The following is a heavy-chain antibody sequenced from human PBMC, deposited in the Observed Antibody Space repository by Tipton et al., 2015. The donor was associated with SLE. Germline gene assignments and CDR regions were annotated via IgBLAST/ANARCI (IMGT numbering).Heavy chain of an antibody. J-gene: IGHJ3*02. V-gene: IGHV4-61*02. Sequence: TLSLTCTVSGGSVTSSAYYWNWIRQPAGEGLEWIGRIYTSGSTNYNPSLNSRVTISLDTSKNQFSLRLSPVTAADTALYYCARVDRYGSGRGLAFAIWGQGTMVTVSS. D-gene: IGHD3-10*01. CDR1: GGSVTSSAYY. CDR3: ARVDRYGSGRGLAFAI. CDR2: IYTSGST.